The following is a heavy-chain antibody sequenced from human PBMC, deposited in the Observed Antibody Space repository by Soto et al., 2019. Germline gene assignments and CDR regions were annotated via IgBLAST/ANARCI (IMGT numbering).Heavy chain of an antibody. CDR3: ARGGAEAPSFDF. Sequence: SVKVSCKASGGTFSSDPISWVRQAPGQGLEWMGGIIPISATTDYAHKFQGRVTITADESTSTVYVELNGLRSEDSAVYYCARGGAEAPSFDFWGQGTLVTVSS. J-gene: IGHJ4*02. CDR1: GGTFSSDP. CDR2: IIPISATT. V-gene: IGHV1-69*13. D-gene: IGHD3-16*01.